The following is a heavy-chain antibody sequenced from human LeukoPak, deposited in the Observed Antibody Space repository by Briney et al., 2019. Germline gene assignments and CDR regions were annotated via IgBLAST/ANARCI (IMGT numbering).Heavy chain of an antibody. V-gene: IGHV4-30-2*01. D-gene: IGHD2-2*01. J-gene: IGHJ3*02. Sequence: SETLSLTCTVSGGSISSGGYYWSWIRQPPGKGLEWIGYIYHSGSTYYNPSLKSRVTISVDRSKNQFSLKLSSVTAADTAVYYWARREIVGVPAARGDAFDIWGQGTMVTVSS. CDR1: GGSISSGGYY. CDR2: IYHSGST. CDR3: ARREIVGVPAARGDAFDI.